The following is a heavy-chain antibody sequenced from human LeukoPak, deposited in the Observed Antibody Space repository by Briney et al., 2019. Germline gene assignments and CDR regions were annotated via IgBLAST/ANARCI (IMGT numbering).Heavy chain of an antibody. V-gene: IGHV4-34*01. J-gene: IGHJ4*02. Sequence: SETLSLTCAVYGGSFSGYYWSWIRQPPGKGLEWIGEINHSGSTNYNPSLKSRVTISVDTCKKQFSLKLSSVTAADTAVYYCVTYYFDSSGPKKNYWGQGTLVTVSS. CDR2: INHSGST. CDR1: GGSFSGYY. D-gene: IGHD3-22*01. CDR3: VTYYFDSSGPKKNY.